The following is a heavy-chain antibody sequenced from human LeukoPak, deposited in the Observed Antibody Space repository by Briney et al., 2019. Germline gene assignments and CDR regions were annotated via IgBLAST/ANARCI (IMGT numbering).Heavy chain of an antibody. J-gene: IGHJ5*02. CDR3: ARYWGDGYCSSTSCPQNWFDP. CDR1: GGSISSYY. D-gene: IGHD2-2*03. Sequence: PSETLSLTCTVSGGSISSYYWTWIRQPPGKGLEWIGSLYYSGSTNYNPSLKSRVTISVDTSKNQFSLKLSSVTAADTAVYYCARYWGDGYCSSTSCPQNWFDPWGQGTLVTVSS. CDR2: LYYSGST. V-gene: IGHV4-59*01.